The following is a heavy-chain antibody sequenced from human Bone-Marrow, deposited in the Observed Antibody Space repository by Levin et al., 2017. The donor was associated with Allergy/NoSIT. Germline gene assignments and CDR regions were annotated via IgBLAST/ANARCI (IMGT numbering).Heavy chain of an antibody. J-gene: IGHJ4*02. Sequence: SQTLSLTCNVSGASISSGADYWSWIRQPPGKGLEWIGYIYSSGFTSYKPSLKSRLTMSMDTSKNQFSLRLNSVTAADTAVYYCAREQVGIDYWGQGTLVTVSS. D-gene: IGHD1-26*01. CDR1: GASISSGADY. CDR2: IYSSGFT. V-gene: IGHV4-30-4*01. CDR3: AREQVGIDY.